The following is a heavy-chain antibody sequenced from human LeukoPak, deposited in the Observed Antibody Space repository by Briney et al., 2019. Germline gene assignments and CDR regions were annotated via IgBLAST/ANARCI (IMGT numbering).Heavy chain of an antibody. CDR1: GFTFRNYV. J-gene: IGHJ4*02. CDR3: AKGTSGYDLSEDFDY. Sequence: GGSLRLSCAASGFTFRNYVIHWVRQAPGKGLEWVSGISWNSGSIGYADSVKGRFTISRDNAKNSLHLQMNSLRAEDTALYYCAKGTSGYDLSEDFDYWGQGTLVTVSS. CDR2: ISWNSGSI. D-gene: IGHD5-12*01. V-gene: IGHV3-9*01.